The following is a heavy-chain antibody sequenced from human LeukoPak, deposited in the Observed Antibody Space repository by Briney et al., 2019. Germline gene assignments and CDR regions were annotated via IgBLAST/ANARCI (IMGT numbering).Heavy chain of an antibody. CDR3: ARQYSSSWYDNAFDI. Sequence: ASVKVSCKASGYTFTGYYMHWVRQAPGQGLEWMGWINPNSGGTNYAQKFQGRVTMTRDTSIGTAYMELSRLRSDDTAVYYCARQYSSSWYDNAFDIWGQGTMVTVSS. J-gene: IGHJ3*02. D-gene: IGHD6-13*01. CDR2: INPNSGGT. CDR1: GYTFTGYY. V-gene: IGHV1-2*02.